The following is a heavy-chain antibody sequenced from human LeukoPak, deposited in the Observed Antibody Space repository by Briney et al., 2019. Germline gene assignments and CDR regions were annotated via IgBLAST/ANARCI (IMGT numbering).Heavy chain of an antibody. J-gene: IGHJ3*01. CDR2: ISSSSSYI. CDR1: GLTFSSYS. CDR3: ARGFYDSSGG. V-gene: IGHV3-21*01. D-gene: IGHD3-22*01. Sequence: PGGSLRLSRAASGLTFSSYSMNWVRQAPGKGLEWVSSISSSSSYIYYADSVKGRFTISRGNAKNSLYLQMNSLRAEDTAVYYCARGFYDSSGGWGQGTMVTVSS.